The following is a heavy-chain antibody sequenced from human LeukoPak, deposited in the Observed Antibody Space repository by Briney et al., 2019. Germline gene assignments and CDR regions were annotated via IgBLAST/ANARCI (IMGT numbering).Heavy chain of an antibody. V-gene: IGHV3-23*01. CDR2: ISGSGGST. J-gene: IGHJ4*02. D-gene: IGHD2-2*01. CDR1: GFTFSSYA. CDR3: AKGFGAAISYYFDY. Sequence: PGGSLRLSCAASGFTFSSYAMSWVRQAPGKGLEWVSAISGSGGSTYYADSVKGRFTITRDNSKNTLYLQMNSLRAEDTAVYYCAKGFGAAISYYFDYWGQGTLVTVSS.